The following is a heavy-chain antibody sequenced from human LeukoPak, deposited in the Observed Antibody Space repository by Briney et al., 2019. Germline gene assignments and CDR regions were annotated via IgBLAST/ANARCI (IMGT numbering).Heavy chain of an antibody. CDR3: ARGEWELLLYFDY. CDR2: IYYSGST. V-gene: IGHV4-59*01. CDR1: GGSISSYY. D-gene: IGHD1-26*01. J-gene: IGHJ4*02. Sequence: SETLSLTCTVSGGSISSYYWSWIRQPPGKGLEWIGYIYYSGSTNYNPSLESRVTISVDTSKNQFSLKLSSVAAADTAVYYCARGEWELLLYFDYWGQGTLVTVSS.